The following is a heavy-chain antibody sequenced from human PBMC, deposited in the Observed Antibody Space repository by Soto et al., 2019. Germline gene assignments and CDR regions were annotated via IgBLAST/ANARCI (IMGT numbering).Heavy chain of an antibody. CDR2: FDPEDGET. V-gene: IGHV1-24*01. CDR3: ATIIRSIVVVPAAIAEYYYYGMDV. D-gene: IGHD2-2*02. Sequence: GXSXKVSFKVSGYTXTELSMDWVRQAPGKGLEWMGGFDPEDGETIYAQKFQGRVTMTEDTSTDTAYMELSSLRSEDTAVYYCATIIRSIVVVPAAIAEYYYYGMDVWGQGTTGTVSS. J-gene: IGHJ6*02. CDR1: GYTXTELS.